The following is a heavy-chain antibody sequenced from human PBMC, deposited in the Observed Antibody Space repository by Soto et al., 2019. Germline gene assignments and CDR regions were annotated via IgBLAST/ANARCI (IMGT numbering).Heavy chain of an antibody. Sequence: GASVKVSCKASGYTFTSYYMHWVRQAPGQGLEWMGIINPSGGSTSYAQKFQGRVTMTRDTSTSTVYMELSSLRSEDTAVYYCARRKVGAERWLQLYYYYGMDVWGQGTTVTVSS. CDR2: INPSGGST. D-gene: IGHD5-12*01. V-gene: IGHV1-46*01. CDR3: ARRKVGAERWLQLYYYYGMDV. J-gene: IGHJ6*02. CDR1: GYTFTSYY.